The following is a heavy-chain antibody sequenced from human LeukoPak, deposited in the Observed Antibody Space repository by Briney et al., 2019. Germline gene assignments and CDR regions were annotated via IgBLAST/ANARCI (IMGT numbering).Heavy chain of an antibody. Sequence: GASVEISCKASGGTFSSYTISWVRQAPGQGLEWMGRIIPILGIANYAQKFQGRVTITADKSTSTAYMELSSLRSEDTAVYYCARGAEDSSGWYYFDYWGPGTLVTVSS. CDR3: ARGAEDSSGWYYFDY. CDR2: IIPILGIA. J-gene: IGHJ4*02. D-gene: IGHD6-19*01. CDR1: GGTFSSYT. V-gene: IGHV1-69*02.